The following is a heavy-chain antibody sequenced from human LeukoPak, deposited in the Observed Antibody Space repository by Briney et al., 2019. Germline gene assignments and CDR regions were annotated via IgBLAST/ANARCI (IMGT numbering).Heavy chain of an antibody. V-gene: IGHV1-2*02. CDR3: AREDVDTAMVRELDAFDI. Sequence: ASVKVSCKASGYTFTSYYMHWVRQAPGQGLEWMGWINPNSGGTNYAQKFQGRVTMTRDTSISTAYMELSRLRSDDTAVYYCAREDVDTAMVRELDAFDIWGQGTMVTVSS. D-gene: IGHD5-18*01. CDR1: GYTFTSYY. CDR2: INPNSGGT. J-gene: IGHJ3*02.